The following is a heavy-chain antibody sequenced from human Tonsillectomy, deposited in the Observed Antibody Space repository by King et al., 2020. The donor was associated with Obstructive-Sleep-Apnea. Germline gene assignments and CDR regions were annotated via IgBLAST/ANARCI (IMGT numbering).Heavy chain of an antibody. CDR3: ARDHLGDYVEGYYYSYGMDV. D-gene: IGHD4-17*01. V-gene: IGHV1-18*01. CDR2: ISTYNGNT. CDR1: GYTFMTYG. J-gene: IGHJ6*02. Sequence: VQLVESGAEVKKPGASVKVSCKASGYTFMTYGITWVRQAPGQGLEWIGWISTYNGNTNYAQKVQDRVTMTTDTSTSTAYMELRSLRSDDTAVYYCARDHLGDYVEGYYYSYGMDVWGQGTTVTVSS.